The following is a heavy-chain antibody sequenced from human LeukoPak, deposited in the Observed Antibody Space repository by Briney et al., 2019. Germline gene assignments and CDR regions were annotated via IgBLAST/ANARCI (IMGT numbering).Heavy chain of an antibody. D-gene: IGHD6-19*01. CDR3: ARARRVAVAAYDY. Sequence: ASVKVSCQAYGYTFTGYYMHWVRQAPGQGLGWMGWINPNSGGTNYAQKFQGRVTMTRDTSISTAYMELSRLRSDDTAVYYCARARRVAVAAYDYWGQGTLVTVSS. CDR1: GYTFTGYY. V-gene: IGHV1-2*02. CDR2: INPNSGGT. J-gene: IGHJ4*02.